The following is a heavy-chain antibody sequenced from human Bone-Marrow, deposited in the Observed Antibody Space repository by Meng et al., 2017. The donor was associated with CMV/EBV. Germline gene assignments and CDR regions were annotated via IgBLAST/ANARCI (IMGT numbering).Heavy chain of an antibody. D-gene: IGHD3-3*01. CDR2: IYYSGST. CDR3: ARVPTIFGVVGLFDY. V-gene: IGHV4-39*06. CDR1: GGSISSSSYY. Sequence: GSLRLSCTVSGGSISSSSYYWGWIRQPPGKGLEWIGSIYYSGSTYYNPSLKSRVTISVDTSKNQFPLKLSSVTAADTAVYYCARVPTIFGVVGLFDYWGQGTLVNVPS. J-gene: IGHJ4*02.